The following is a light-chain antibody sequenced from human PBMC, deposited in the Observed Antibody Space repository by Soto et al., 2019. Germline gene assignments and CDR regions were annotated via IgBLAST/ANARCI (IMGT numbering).Light chain of an antibody. J-gene: IGKJ2*01. Sequence: EILLTQSPGTRSLSPGERATLSCRASQSVSSSYLAWYQQKPGQAPRLLIYGASSRATGIPDRFSGSGSGTDFTLTISRLEPEDFAVYYCQQYGSSPPMYTFGQGTKLESK. V-gene: IGKV3-20*01. CDR2: GAS. CDR1: QSVSSSY. CDR3: QQYGSSPPMYT.